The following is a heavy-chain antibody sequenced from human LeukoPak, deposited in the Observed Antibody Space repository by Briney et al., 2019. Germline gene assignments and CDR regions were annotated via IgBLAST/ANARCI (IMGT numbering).Heavy chain of an antibody. V-gene: IGHV3-23*01. CDR2: ISGSGGST. Sequence: GGSLRLSCAASGFTFSNYAMSWVRQAPGKGLEWVSAISGSGGSTYYADSVKGRFTISRDNSKNTLYLQMHSLRADDTAVYYCAKDPDCTSGICYTFFDYCGQETLVTVSS. CDR1: GFTFSNYA. D-gene: IGHD2-8*01. CDR3: AKDPDCTSGICYTFFDY. J-gene: IGHJ4*02.